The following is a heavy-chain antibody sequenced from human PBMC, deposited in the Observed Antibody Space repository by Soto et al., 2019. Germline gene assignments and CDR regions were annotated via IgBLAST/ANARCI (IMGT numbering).Heavy chain of an antibody. CDR1: GFTVSSNY. CDR2: IYSGGST. D-gene: IGHD3-9*01. V-gene: IGHV3-66*01. CDR3: ARDQIKYCDILTGTAYYYYGMDV. Sequence: GGSLRLSCVASGFTVSSNYMSWVRQAPGKGLEWVSVIYSGGSTYYANSVKGRLTITRYSSKNTLYLQMNSLRAEDTAVYYCARDQIKYCDILTGTAYYYYGMDVWGQGTTVTVSS. J-gene: IGHJ6*02.